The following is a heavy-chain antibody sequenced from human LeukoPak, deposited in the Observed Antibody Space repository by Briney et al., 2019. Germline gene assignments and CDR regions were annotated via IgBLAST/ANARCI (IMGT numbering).Heavy chain of an antibody. CDR2: IYGGGNT. CDR1: GFSVSTNY. J-gene: IGHJ4*02. V-gene: IGHV3-53*01. D-gene: IGHD1-1*01. CDR3: ARDDNWNDGRGLDD. Sequence: GGSLRLSCAASGFSVSTNYLTWVRQAPGKGLEWVSIIYGGGNTYYAGSVKGRFIISRDSSKNTLYLQMSSLRAEDTAVYYCARDDNWNDGRGLDDWGQGTLVTVSS.